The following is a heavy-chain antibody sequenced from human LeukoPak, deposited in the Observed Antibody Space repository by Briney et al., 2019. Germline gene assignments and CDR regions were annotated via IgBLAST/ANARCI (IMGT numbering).Heavy chain of an antibody. D-gene: IGHD6-19*01. CDR2: IIPIFGTA. Sequence: SVKVSCKASGGTFSSYAITWVRQAPGQGLEWMGRIIPIFGTANYAQKLQGRVTMTTDTSTSTAYMELRSLRSDETAVYYCTRGAPTVAGDFDTWGQGRMVTVYS. J-gene: IGHJ3*02. CDR1: GGTFSSYA. V-gene: IGHV1-69*05. CDR3: TRGAPTVAGDFDT.